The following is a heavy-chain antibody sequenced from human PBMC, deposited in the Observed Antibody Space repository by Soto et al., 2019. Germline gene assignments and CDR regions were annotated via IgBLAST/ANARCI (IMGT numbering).Heavy chain of an antibody. D-gene: IGHD3-10*01. CDR3: ARLVYDTRLNYMYFDF. Sequence: SETLSLTCAVSGVSISSGNWWTWVRQSPQRGLEYIGEIFHDGTANYYPSFERRVAISVDTSKNQFSLKLTSVTAADTAIYFCARLVYDTRLNYMYFDFWGQGTLVIVSS. CDR2: IFHDGTA. J-gene: IGHJ4*02. V-gene: IGHV4-4*02. CDR1: GVSISSGNW.